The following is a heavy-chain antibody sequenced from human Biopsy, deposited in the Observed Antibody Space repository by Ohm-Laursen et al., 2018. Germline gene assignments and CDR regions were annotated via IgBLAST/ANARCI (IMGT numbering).Heavy chain of an antibody. V-gene: IGHV1-46*01. CDR1: GYSFTSYY. CDR3: ARNTGWYGDLYYFGY. CDR2: INPSGSTT. Sequence: GASVKVSCKVSGYSFTSYYMHWVRQAPGQGLEWMGMINPSGSTTSYPQIFQGRVTMTRDTSKSTVYMELSSLRSADTAVYFCARNTGWYGDLYYFGYWGQGTLVTVSS. J-gene: IGHJ4*02. D-gene: IGHD6-19*01.